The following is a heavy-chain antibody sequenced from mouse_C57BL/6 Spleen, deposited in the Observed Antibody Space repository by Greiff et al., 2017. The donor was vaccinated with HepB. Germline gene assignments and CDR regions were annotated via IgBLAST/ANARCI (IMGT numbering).Heavy chain of an antibody. CDR2: INPYNGDT. D-gene: IGHD2-3*01. Sequence: EVQRVESGPELVKPGDSVKISCKASGYSFTGYFMNWVMQSHGKSLEWIGRINPYNGDTFYNQKFKGKATLTVDKSSSTAHMELRSLTSEDSAVYYWARRGKIYDGFDYWGQGTTLTVSS. CDR3: ARRGKIYDGFDY. J-gene: IGHJ2*01. V-gene: IGHV1-20*01. CDR1: GYSFTGYF.